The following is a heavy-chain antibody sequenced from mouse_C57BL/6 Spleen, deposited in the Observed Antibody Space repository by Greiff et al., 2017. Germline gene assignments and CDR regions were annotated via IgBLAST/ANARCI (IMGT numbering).Heavy chain of an antibody. J-gene: IGHJ4*01. CDR1: GFNIKDDY. D-gene: IGHD1-1*01. CDR3: TTDYYGSSGAMDY. CDR2: IDPENGDT. Sequence: VQLQQSGAELVRPGASVKLSCTASGFNIKDDYMHWVKQRPEQGLEWIGWIDPENGDTEYASKFQGKATITADTSSNTAYLQLSSLTSEDTAVYYFTTDYYGSSGAMDYWGQGTSVTVSS. V-gene: IGHV14-4*01.